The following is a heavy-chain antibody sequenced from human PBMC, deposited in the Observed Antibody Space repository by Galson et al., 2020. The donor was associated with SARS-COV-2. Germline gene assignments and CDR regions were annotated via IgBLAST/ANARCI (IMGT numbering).Heavy chain of an antibody. D-gene: IGHD3-10*01. CDR2: ISYDGSNK. CDR1: GFTFSSYA. CDR3: ARVGWFGELLYYFDY. V-gene: IGHV3-30-3*01. Sequence: TGGSLRLSCAASGFTFSSYAMHWVRQAPGKGLEWVAVISYDGSNKYYADSVKGRFTISRDNSKNTLYLQMNSLRAEDTAVYYCARVGWFGELLYYFDYWGQGTLVTVSS. J-gene: IGHJ4*02.